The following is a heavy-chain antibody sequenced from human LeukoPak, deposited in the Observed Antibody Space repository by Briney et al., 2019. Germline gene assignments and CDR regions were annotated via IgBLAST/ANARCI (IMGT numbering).Heavy chain of an antibody. CDR2: INHSGST. J-gene: IGHJ3*01. Sequence: SETLSLTCAVYGGSFSADYWSRIRQPPGKGLEWIGEINHSGSTNYNPSLKSRVTISVDTSKNQFSLKLSSVTAADTAVYYCARAISDFWSGYPSGGAFDLWGQGTMVTVSS. V-gene: IGHV4-34*01. CDR3: ARAISDFWSGYPSGGAFDL. D-gene: IGHD3-3*01. CDR1: GGSFSADY.